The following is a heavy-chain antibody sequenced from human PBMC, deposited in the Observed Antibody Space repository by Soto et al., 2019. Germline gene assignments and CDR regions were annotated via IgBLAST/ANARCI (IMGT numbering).Heavy chain of an antibody. V-gene: IGHV3-23*01. CDR1: GFTFSNYG. Sequence: EVQLLESGGDLVQPGGSLRLSCAASGFTFSNYGMSWVRQAPGKGLEWVSSITADAGTTFYSDSVRGRFTISRDNSKSTVYLQMNSLIAEDAALDYCAKSSSAYYYDYWGQGTLVTVSS. J-gene: IGHJ4*02. D-gene: IGHD3-22*01. CDR3: AKSSSAYYYDY. CDR2: ITADAGTT.